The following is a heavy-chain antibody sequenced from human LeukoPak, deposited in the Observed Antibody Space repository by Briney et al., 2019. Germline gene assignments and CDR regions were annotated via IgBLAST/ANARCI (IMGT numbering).Heavy chain of an antibody. CDR2: TNPGADTT. Sequence: RASVKVSCKASGYTFTRDYMHWVRQAPGQGLEWMGITNPGADTTSYAQKFQGRVAATRDTSTSTVYMELSRLTSEDTAVYYCATGPGDYEVHWGQGTLITVSS. V-gene: IGHV1-46*01. D-gene: IGHD4-17*01. CDR1: GYTFTRDY. CDR3: ATGPGDYEVH. J-gene: IGHJ4*02.